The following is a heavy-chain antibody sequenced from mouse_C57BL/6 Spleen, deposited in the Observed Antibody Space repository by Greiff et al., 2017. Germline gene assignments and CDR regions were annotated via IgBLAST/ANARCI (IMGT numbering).Heavy chain of an antibody. CDR1: GFTFTDYY. V-gene: IGHV7-3*01. CDR2: IRNKANGYTT. J-gene: IGHJ4*01. CDR3: ASAIYDYGSSYLYYYAMDY. D-gene: IGHD1-1*01. Sequence: EVMLVESGGGLVQPGGSLSLSCAASGFTFTDYYMSWVRQPPGKALEWLGFIRNKANGYTTEYSASVKGRFTISRDNSQSILYLQMNALRAEDSATYYCASAIYDYGSSYLYYYAMDYWGQGTSVTVSS.